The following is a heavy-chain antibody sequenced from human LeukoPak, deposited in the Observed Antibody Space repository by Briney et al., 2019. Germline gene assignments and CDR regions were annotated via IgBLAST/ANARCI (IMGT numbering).Heavy chain of an antibody. V-gene: IGHV3-74*03. CDR3: ARDMEMATISGFDY. Sequence: GGSLSLSCAASGFTFNTYWMHWVRQAPGKGLVWVSRINGDGSSTTYADSVKGRFTISRDNAKNTLYLQMNSLRAEDTAVYYCARDMEMATISGFDYWGQGTLVTVSS. J-gene: IGHJ4*02. D-gene: IGHD5-24*01. CDR1: GFTFNTYW. CDR2: INGDGSST.